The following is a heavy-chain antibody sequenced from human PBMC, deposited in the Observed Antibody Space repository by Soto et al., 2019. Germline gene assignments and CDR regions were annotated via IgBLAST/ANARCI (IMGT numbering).Heavy chain of an antibody. D-gene: IGHD1-1*01. CDR3: ARDRLRYNWNDFPYYYYGMDL. CDR1: GFTFSSYA. Sequence: QVQLVESGGGVVQPGRSLRLSCAASGFTFSSYAMHWVRQAPGKGLEWVAVISYDGSNKYYADSVKGRFTISRDNSKNTLYLQMNSLRAEDTAVYYCARDRLRYNWNDFPYYYYGMDLWGQGTTVTVSS. J-gene: IGHJ6*02. CDR2: ISYDGSNK. V-gene: IGHV3-30-3*01.